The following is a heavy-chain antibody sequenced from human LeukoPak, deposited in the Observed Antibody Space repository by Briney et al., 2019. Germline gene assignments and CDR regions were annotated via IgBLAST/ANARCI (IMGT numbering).Heavy chain of an antibody. CDR3: ARDQEGFDY. CDR2: IYPRDGST. V-gene: IGHV1-46*01. Sequence: ASVKVSCKASGYSFTSNYIHWVRQAPGQGLEWMGMIYPRDGSTSYAQRFQDRVTVTRDTSTSTVHMELSGLRSEDTAVYYCARDQEGFDYWGQGTQVTVYS. J-gene: IGHJ4*02. CDR1: GYSFTSNY.